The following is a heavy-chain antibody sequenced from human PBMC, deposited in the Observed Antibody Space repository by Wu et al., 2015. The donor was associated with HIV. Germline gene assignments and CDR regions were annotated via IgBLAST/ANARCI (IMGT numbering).Heavy chain of an antibody. CDR3: ARTVNGEDYLDY. Sequence: QMQLVQSGAEVKKPGATLKVSCKASGYTFTDNYVHWVRQAPGQGLEWMGIVNPNSGNTSYAHKFQGRVTMTKDTSTSTVYMKLSGLRSEDTATYYCARTVNGEDYLDYWGRGTLLTVSS. CDR2: VNPNSGNT. V-gene: IGHV1-46*01. J-gene: IGHJ4*02. D-gene: IGHD7-27*01. CDR1: GYTFTDNY.